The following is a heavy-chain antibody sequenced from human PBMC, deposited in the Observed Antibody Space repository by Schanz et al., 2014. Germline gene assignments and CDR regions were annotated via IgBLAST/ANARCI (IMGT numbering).Heavy chain of an antibody. D-gene: IGHD2-15*01. CDR3: AKGMGYGSGGTCYDYYYYGLDV. V-gene: IGHV3-11*05. CDR2: ISSSGSYI. J-gene: IGHJ6*02. CDR1: GFTFRDYY. Sequence: QVQLVESGGGLVKPGGSLRLSCAASGFTFRDYYMSWIRQAPGKGLEWVSSISSSGSYIHYADSVKGRFTISRDNSKNKQYLQMNSLSADDTAVFYCAKGMGYGSGGTCYDYYYYGLDVWGQGTTVTVSS.